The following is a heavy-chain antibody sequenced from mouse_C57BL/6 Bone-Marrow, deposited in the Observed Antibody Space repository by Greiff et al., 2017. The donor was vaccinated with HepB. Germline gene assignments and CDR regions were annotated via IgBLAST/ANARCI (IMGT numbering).Heavy chain of an antibody. CDR1: GFTFSDYY. Sequence: EVQLVESGGGLVQPGGSLKLSCAASGFTFSDYYMYWVRQTPEKRLEWVAYISNGGGSTYYPDTVKGRFTISRDNAKNTLYLQMSRLKSEDTAMYYCARLTGTIYAMDDWGQGTSVTVSS. J-gene: IGHJ4*01. CDR3: ARLTGTIYAMDD. V-gene: IGHV5-12*01. D-gene: IGHD4-1*01. CDR2: ISNGGGST.